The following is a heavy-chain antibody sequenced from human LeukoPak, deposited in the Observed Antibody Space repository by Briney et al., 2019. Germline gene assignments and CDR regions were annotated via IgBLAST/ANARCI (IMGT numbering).Heavy chain of an antibody. Sequence: WASVKVSCKASGYIFTDYYMHWVRQAPGRGLEWMGWFNPASGGTKYAQKFQGRVTMTRDTSINTAYMELSSLGLDDTAVYYCARGLYYGGNQRAHDAFDIWGQGTLVTVSS. CDR2: FNPASGGT. CDR3: ARGLYYGGNQRAHDAFDI. D-gene: IGHD4-23*01. V-gene: IGHV1-2*02. CDR1: GYIFTDYY. J-gene: IGHJ3*02.